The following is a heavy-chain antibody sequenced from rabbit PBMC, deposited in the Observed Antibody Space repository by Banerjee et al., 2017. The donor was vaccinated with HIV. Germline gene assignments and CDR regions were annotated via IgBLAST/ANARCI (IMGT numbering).Heavy chain of an antibody. D-gene: IGHD4-2*01. CDR1: GFDFSNKYV. J-gene: IGHJ3*01. CDR2: IYTTSGNT. Sequence: QEQLEESGGDLVKPGGSLTLSCKASGFDFSNKYVMCWVRQAPGKGLEWIACIYTTSGNTWYASWAKGRFTISKTSSTTVTLQMTSLTAADTATYFCASHPDSSWGLWGQGTLVTVS. CDR3: ASHPDSSWGL. V-gene: IGHV1S45*01.